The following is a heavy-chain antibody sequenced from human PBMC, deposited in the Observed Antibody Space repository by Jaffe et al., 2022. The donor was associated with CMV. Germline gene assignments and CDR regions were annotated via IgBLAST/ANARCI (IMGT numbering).Heavy chain of an antibody. Sequence: QLQLQESGPGLVKPSETLSLTCTVSGGSISSSSYYWGWIRQPPGKGLEWIGSIYYSGSTYYNPSLKSRVTISVDTSKNQFSLKLSSVTAADTAVYYCARSRYSGGRSMDVWGQGTTVTVSS. J-gene: IGHJ6*02. D-gene: IGHD1-26*01. CDR3: ARSRYSGGRSMDV. CDR2: IYYSGST. CDR1: GGSISSSSYY. V-gene: IGHV4-39*01.